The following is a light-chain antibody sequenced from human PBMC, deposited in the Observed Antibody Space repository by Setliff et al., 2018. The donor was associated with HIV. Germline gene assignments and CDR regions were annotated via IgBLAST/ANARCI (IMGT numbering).Light chain of an antibody. Sequence: ALTQPGSVSGSPGQSITISCTGTSSDIGRYNLVSWYQQYPGKAPKLMIYQATKRPSGVSNRFSGSKSGNTASLTISGLQAEDEADYYCCSNTGSNTYVFGSGTKVTVL. J-gene: IGLJ1*01. CDR2: QAT. CDR1: SSDIGRYNL. CDR3: CSNTGSNTYV. V-gene: IGLV2-23*01.